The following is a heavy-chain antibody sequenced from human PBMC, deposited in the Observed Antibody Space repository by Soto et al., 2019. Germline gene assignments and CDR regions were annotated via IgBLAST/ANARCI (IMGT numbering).Heavy chain of an antibody. CDR1: GFTFDEYA. CDR2: INWNGGSK. J-gene: IGHJ4*02. D-gene: IGHD3-22*01. Sequence: EVQLVESGGGVVRPGGSLRLSCAASGFTFDEYALTWVRQAPGKGLEWVAGINWNGGSKGYADSVKGRFTISRDNAKSSLYMQMNNLRAEDTAFYFCARATQSYYDTSGYYSYVHWGQGAQVTVYS. CDR3: ARATQSYYDTSGYYSYVH. V-gene: IGHV3-20*04.